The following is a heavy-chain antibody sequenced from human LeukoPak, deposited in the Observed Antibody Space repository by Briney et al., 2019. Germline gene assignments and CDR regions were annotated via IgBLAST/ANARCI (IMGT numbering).Heavy chain of an antibody. CDR3: ARGIESYGDYGY. J-gene: IGHJ4*02. CDR1: GGSISGSY. Sequence: SETLSLTCTVSGGSISGSYWSWIRQPPGEGLEWNAYMYNSGSTNYNPYLKRRVTISIEKSKNQFSLKLSSLTAADTTTYYCARGIESYGDYGYWGQGILVTVSS. V-gene: IGHV4-59*01. D-gene: IGHD4-17*01. CDR2: MYNSGST.